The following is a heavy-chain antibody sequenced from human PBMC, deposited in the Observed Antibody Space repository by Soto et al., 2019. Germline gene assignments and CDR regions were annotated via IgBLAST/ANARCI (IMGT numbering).Heavy chain of an antibody. J-gene: IGHJ1*01. CDR1: GGSFIDYF. Sequence: HVQLQQWGAGLLKPSETLSLTCAVDGGSFIDYFWSWVRQPPGKGLEWIGEINHSGGTDYNPSRNRRVTMSVATSQNQISLHLIPVTAADTAVYYCARRGLATAVNLQHWGQGTMVTVSS. CDR3: ARRGLATAVNLQH. CDR2: INHSGGT. V-gene: IGHV4-34*01.